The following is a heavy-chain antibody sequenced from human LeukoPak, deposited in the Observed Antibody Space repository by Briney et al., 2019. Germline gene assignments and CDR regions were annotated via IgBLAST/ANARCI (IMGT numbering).Heavy chain of an antibody. CDR2: IYYIGST. V-gene: IGHV4-59*08. Sequence: SETLSLTCTVSGGSISSYYWSWIRQVPGKGLEWIAYIYYIGSTDYNPSLKSRVTISVDTSKNQFSLNVSSVTAADTAVYYCAGYSYGSFYYYGMDVWGQGTTVTVSS. CDR1: GGSISSYY. D-gene: IGHD5-18*01. CDR3: AGYSYGSFYYYGMDV. J-gene: IGHJ6*02.